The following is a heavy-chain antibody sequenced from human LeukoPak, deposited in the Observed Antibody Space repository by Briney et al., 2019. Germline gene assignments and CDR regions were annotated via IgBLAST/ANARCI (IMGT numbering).Heavy chain of an antibody. V-gene: IGHV1-2*02. CDR3: AREDPQTYCSSTSCYKEVVAATRSDAFDI. CDR1: GYTFTGYY. D-gene: IGHD2-2*02. CDR2: INPNSGGT. J-gene: IGHJ3*02. Sequence: AASVTVSFKASGYTFTGYYMHWVRQAPGQGLEWMGWINPNSGGTNYAQKFQGRVTMTRDTSISTAYMELSRLRSDDTAVYYCAREDPQTYCSSTSCYKEVVAATRSDAFDIWGQGTMVTVSS.